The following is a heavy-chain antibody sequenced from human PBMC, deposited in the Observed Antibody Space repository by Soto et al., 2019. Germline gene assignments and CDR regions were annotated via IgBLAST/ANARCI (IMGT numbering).Heavy chain of an antibody. CDR2: INPHVGST. CDR3: VRDYDILTAYQYYFDY. CDR1: GYTFTNYY. J-gene: IGHJ4*02. V-gene: IGHV1-46*01. Sequence: GASVKVSCTASGYTFTNYYMHWVRQAPGQGPEWMGIINPHVGSTTYAQRFQGRFTITRDTSTSTVYMELSRLRPEDTAVYYCVRDYDILTAYQYYFDYWGQGTLVTVSS. D-gene: IGHD3-9*01.